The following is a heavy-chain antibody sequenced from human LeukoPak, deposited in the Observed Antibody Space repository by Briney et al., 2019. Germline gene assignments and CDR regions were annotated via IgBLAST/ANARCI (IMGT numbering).Heavy chain of an antibody. D-gene: IGHD5-12*01. CDR3: ARGSVARY. CDR2: ISSSSNYI. J-gene: IGHJ4*02. Sequence: GGSLRLSCAASGFTFNYYDFNWVRQAPGKGLEWVSSISSSSNYIYYADSVKGRFTISRDNAKNSLYLQMNSLRAEDTAVYYCARGSVARYWGQGTLVTVSS. CDR1: GFTFNYYD. V-gene: IGHV3-21*01.